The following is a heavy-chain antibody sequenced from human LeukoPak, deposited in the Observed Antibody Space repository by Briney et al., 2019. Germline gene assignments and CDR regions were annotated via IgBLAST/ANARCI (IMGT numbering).Heavy chain of an antibody. CDR2: ISGSGGST. J-gene: IGHJ4*02. D-gene: IGHD5-24*01. Sequence: PGGSLRLSCAASGFTFSSYAMSWVRQAPGKGLEWVSAISGSGGSTYYADSVKGRFTISRDNSKNTLYLQMNSLRAGDTAVYYCAIERWLQSSPFDYWGQGTLVTVSS. CDR3: AIERWLQSSPFDY. V-gene: IGHV3-23*01. CDR1: GFTFSSYA.